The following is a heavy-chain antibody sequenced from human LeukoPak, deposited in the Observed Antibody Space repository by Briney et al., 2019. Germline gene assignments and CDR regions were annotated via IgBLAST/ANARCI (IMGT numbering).Heavy chain of an antibody. CDR3: ARGSQYWGWYGEYYFDY. CDR2: INHSGST. Sequence: PSETLSLTCAVYGGSFSGYYWSWIRQPPGKGPEWIGEINHSGSTNYNPSLKSRVTISVDTSKNQFSLKLSSVTAADTAVYYCARGSQYWGWYGEYYFDYWGQGTLVTVSS. J-gene: IGHJ4*02. V-gene: IGHV4-34*01. D-gene: IGHD3-10*01. CDR1: GGSFSGYY.